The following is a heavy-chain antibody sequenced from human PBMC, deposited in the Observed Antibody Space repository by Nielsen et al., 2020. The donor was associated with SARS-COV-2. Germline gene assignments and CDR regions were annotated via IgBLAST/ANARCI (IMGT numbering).Heavy chain of an antibody. D-gene: IGHD4-17*01. V-gene: IGHV3-74*01. CDR2: MNSDGSST. J-gene: IGHJ6*02. CDR3: ARTPDYGDFYYYGMDV. Sequence: VRQAPGKGLVWVSRMNSDGSSTTYADSVKGRFTISRDNAKNTLYLQMNSLRAEDTAVYYCARTPDYGDFYYYGMDVWGQGTTVTVSS.